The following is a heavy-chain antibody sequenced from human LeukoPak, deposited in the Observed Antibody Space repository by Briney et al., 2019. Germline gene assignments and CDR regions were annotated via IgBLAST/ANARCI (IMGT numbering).Heavy chain of an antibody. CDR2: IGGSGVTT. CDR3: AKDRPYDYDSSGFMAFDI. V-gene: IGHV3-23*01. Sequence: SGGSLRLSCAASGFTFGRYAMSWVRQAPGKGLEWVSTIGGSGVTTYYADSVKGRFTFSRDNSKNTMYLQMNSLRAEDTALYYCAKDRPYDYDSSGFMAFDIWGRGTMVTV. D-gene: IGHD3-22*01. CDR1: GFTFGRYA. J-gene: IGHJ3*02.